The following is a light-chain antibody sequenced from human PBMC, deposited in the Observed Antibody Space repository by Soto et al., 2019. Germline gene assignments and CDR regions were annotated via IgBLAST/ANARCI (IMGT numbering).Light chain of an antibody. CDR1: ESMFSGY. CDR2: GTV. Sequence: VFTQSPGTLSLSRGERATLSCRGSESMFSGYLGWYQQKPGQAPRLXIYGTVSRDTGVPDRYSASGSGTDFTLTISRLEPEDFAVYYCQQYRTSAIRFGQGTRLEIK. CDR3: QQYRTSAIR. J-gene: IGKJ5*01. V-gene: IGKV3-20*01.